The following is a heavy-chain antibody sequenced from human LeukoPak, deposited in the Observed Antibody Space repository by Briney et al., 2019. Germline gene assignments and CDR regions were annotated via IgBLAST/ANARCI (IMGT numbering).Heavy chain of an antibody. CDR2: FDPEDGET. Sequence: ASVKVSCKVSGYTLTQLSMHWVRQTPGRGLAWVGGFDPEDGETIYAQKFQGRVTMTEDTSTDTAYMELSSLRSEDTAVYYCATVVFGGYDSSGTPFDYWGQGTLVTVSS. CDR1: GYTLTQLS. J-gene: IGHJ4*02. V-gene: IGHV1-24*01. D-gene: IGHD3-22*01. CDR3: ATVVFGGYDSSGTPFDY.